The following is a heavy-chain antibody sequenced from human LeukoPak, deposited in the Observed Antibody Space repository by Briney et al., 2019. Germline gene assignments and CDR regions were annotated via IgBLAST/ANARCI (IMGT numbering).Heavy chain of an antibody. D-gene: IGHD6-6*01. J-gene: IGHJ4*02. Sequence: PGGSLRLSCAASGFTFSTYWMSWVRQAPGKGLEWVANIKQDGSEKFYVDSVKGRFTISRDNAKNSLYLQMNSLRVEGTAVYYCVRDPLAARLIFDYWGQGTLVTVSS. V-gene: IGHV3-7*01. CDR3: VRDPLAARLIFDY. CDR1: GFTFSTYW. CDR2: IKQDGSEK.